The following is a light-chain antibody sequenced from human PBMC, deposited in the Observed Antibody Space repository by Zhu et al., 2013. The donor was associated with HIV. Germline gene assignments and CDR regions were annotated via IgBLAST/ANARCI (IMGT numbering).Light chain of an antibody. CDR3: QQYYSDPFT. J-gene: IGKJ4*01. CDR2: DSS. Sequence: AIQLTQSPSSLSASVGDRVTITCRASQAISSVLAWYQQKVGEPPKLLIYDSSTLNRGVPSRFSGSGFGTDFTLTISSLQPEDFATYYCQQYYSDPFTFGAGTKVEIK. CDR1: QAISSV. V-gene: IGKV1-13*02.